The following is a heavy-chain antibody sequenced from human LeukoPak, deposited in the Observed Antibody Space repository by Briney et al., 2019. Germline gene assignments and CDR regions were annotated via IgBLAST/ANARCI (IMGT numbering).Heavy chain of an antibody. J-gene: IGHJ4*02. CDR1: GGSITDYY. CDR2: IYKSGST. Sequence: SETLSLSCTVSGGSITDYYWSWIRQPAGKGLEWIGHIYKSGSTDYNPSLKSRVTMSMDTSKSQFSLNLSSVTAADTAVYYCARLRYGGPGISFDYWGQGTLVTVSS. V-gene: IGHV4-4*07. CDR3: ARLRYGGPGISFDY. D-gene: IGHD3-10*01.